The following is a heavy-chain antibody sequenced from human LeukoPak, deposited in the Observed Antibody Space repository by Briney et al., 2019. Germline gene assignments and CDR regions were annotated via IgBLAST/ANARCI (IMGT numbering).Heavy chain of an antibody. D-gene: IGHD5-12*01. CDR2: ISGSGATT. Sequence: GGSLRLSCAASGFTFSSYWMSWVRQAPGKGLEWVSRISGSGATTFYADSVKGRFTISRDNSKNTLYLQMNSLRAEDTAVYFCAKDSSGHESFDHWGQGTLVTVSS. CDR1: GFTFSSYW. V-gene: IGHV3-23*01. J-gene: IGHJ4*02. CDR3: AKDSSGHESFDH.